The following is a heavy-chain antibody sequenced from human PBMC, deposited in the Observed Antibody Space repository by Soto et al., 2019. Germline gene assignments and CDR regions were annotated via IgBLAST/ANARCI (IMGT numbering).Heavy chain of an antibody. CDR2: INPNTGVT. CDR3: AKIYTWNEWQGGSDY. J-gene: IGHJ4*02. D-gene: IGHD3-3*01. V-gene: IGHV1-2*02. CDR1: GYSFAAYY. Sequence: QVHLEQSGAEVKKAGASVKISCKASGYSFAAYYINWVRQVSGQGLEWMGWINPNTGVTDYAQKFQGRVTLTRDTSIKTAYLELTSLSSDATAVYYCAKIYTWNEWQGGSDYWGQGTLLTVSS.